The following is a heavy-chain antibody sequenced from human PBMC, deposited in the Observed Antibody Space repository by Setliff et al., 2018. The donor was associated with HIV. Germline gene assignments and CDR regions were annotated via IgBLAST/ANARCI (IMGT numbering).Heavy chain of an antibody. V-gene: IGHV4-34*01. J-gene: IGHJ4*02. Sequence: SETLSLTCAVYGGSFSGYYWSWVRQPPGKGLEWIGEINHSGSTNYNPSFKNRVTISLDKSKNQFSLTLTSVTAADTAVYYCARVARGGHSSRWYYFDYWGQGTLVTVSS. CDR1: GGSFSGYY. CDR3: ARVARGGHSSRWYYFDY. D-gene: IGHD6-13*01. CDR2: INHSGST.